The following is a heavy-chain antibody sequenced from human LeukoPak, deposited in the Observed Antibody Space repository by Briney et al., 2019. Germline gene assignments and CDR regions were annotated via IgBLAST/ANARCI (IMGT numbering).Heavy chain of an antibody. V-gene: IGHV3-53*01. CDR2: IYGAGAT. Sequence: GGSLRLSCAASGLTLSNDYMSCVRQAPGKGLEWVSVIYGAGATYYSDSVSGRFTISRDNSQNPLFLQMNSLRDEDTAVYYCTRLLAWSNHHFESWGQGTLVTVSS. CDR1: GLTLSNDY. D-gene: IGHD1-14*01. CDR3: TRLLAWSNHHFES. J-gene: IGHJ4*02.